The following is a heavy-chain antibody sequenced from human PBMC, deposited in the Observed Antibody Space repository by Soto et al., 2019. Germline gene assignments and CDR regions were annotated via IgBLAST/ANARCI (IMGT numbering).Heavy chain of an antibody. D-gene: IGHD3-9*01. CDR2: VYYSGST. CDR1: GGSISSGGYY. J-gene: IGHJ5*02. V-gene: IGHV4-31*03. CDR3: ARGADNSYNWFDP. Sequence: SETLSLTCTVSGGSISSGGYYWNWIRQHPGKGLEWIGYVYYSGSTYYTPSLRSRVTMSADTSKNQFSLKLSSVTAADTALYYCARGADNSYNWFDPWGQGTLVTVPQ.